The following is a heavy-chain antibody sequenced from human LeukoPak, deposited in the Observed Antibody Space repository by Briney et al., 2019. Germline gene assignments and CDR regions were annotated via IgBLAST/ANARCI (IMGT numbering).Heavy chain of an antibody. CDR3: ARQYGLPTFDY. CDR2: IYYSGST. CDR1: GGSVSSSGYY. Sequence: SETLSLTCTVSGGSVSSSGYYWGWIRQPPGKGLECIGSIYYSGSTYYNPSLKSRVTISVDTSKNQFSLNLSSVTAADTAVYYCARQYGLPTFDYWGQGTLVTVSS. V-gene: IGHV4-39*01. J-gene: IGHJ4*02. D-gene: IGHD5-12*01.